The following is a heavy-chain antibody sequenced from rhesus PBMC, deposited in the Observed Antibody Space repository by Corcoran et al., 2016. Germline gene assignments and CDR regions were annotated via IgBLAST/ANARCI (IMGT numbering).Heavy chain of an antibody. J-gene: IGHJ4*01. CDR2: IFGSSGST. CDR3: ARRSSWSYFDY. Sequence: QEQLQESGPGLVNPSETLSLTCTFFGGSIRDNYDWSWYRTPPGMGLKWIVFIFGSSGSTNYTPTLKNRVTISKDTSKNQFSLSLSSGTAADTAVYSCARRSSWSYFDYWGQGVLVTVSS. V-gene: IGHV4-76*01. D-gene: IGHD6-13*01. CDR1: GGSIRDNYD.